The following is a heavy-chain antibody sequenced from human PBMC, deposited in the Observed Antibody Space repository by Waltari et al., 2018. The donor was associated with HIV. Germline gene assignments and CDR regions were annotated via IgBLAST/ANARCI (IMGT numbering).Heavy chain of an antibody. Sequence: EVQLVESGGGLVQPGGSLRLSCAASGFTFTNYAMNWVRQAPGKGLEGVAAISGSGGSTYYADSVKGRFTISRDNSKNTLYLQMNSLRAEDTALYYCAKDDSTGSSGYYPFHYWGQGTLITVSS. CDR3: AKDDSTGSSGYYPFHY. CDR2: ISGSGGST. D-gene: IGHD3-22*01. V-gene: IGHV3-23*04. CDR1: GFTFTNYA. J-gene: IGHJ4*02.